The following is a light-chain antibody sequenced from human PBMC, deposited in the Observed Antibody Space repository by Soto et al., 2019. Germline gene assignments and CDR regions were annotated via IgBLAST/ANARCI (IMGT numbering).Light chain of an antibody. J-gene: IGLJ3*02. CDR3: GAWDGSLDAHV. Sequence: QSVLTQSPSASAAPGQRVTISCSGSSSNIGGNFASWYQQLPGTAPRLLIQSDNKRPSGIPDRFSGSKSGTSVSLAISGLRSGDEAAYYCGAWDGSLDAHVFGGGTKLTVL. CDR1: SSNIGGNF. V-gene: IGLV1-47*01. CDR2: SDN.